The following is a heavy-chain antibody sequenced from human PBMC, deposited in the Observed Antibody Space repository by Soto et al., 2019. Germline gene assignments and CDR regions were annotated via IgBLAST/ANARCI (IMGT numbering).Heavy chain of an antibody. V-gene: IGHV3-33*01. Sequence: QVQLVESGGGVVQHGKTLRLSCAASGFTFSNYGMHWVRQAPGTGLEWVTFIWYDGSNKYYVDSVKGRFTNSRDNSKNTLYLQMNSLRAEDTAIYYCARDSNNGYADSWGQGTLVTVSS. J-gene: IGHJ5*01. D-gene: IGHD2-8*01. CDR3: ARDSNNGYADS. CDR2: IWYDGSNK. CDR1: GFTFSNYG.